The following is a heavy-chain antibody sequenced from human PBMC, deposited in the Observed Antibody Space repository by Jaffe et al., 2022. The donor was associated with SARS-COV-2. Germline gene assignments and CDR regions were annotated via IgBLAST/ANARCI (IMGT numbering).Heavy chain of an antibody. J-gene: IGHJ6*02. CDR3: ARDVAHGLDV. CDR1: GFTFSQHW. CDR2: LNNDGTST. V-gene: IGHV3-74*03. Sequence: EMQLVESGGDLVQPGGSLRLSCAASGFTFSQHWMFWVRQAPGKGLVWVARLNNDGTSTTYADFAKGRFTISRDNAKSTLYLQMSGLRAEDTAVYFCARDVAHGLDVWGQGTTVTVSS. D-gene: IGHD5-12*01.